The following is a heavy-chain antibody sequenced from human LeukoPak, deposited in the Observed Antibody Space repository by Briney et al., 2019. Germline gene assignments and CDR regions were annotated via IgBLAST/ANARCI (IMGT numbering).Heavy chain of an antibody. CDR3: AKGRTGVRSPFDY. CDR1: GFTFSGFW. CDR2: INSDGSEG. D-gene: IGHD7-27*01. Sequence: GGSLRLSCAVSGFTFSGFWMSWSRQAPGKGLEWVASINSDGSEGYYADVVKGRFTISRDNAKNSLYLQINSLRAEDTAVYYCAKGRTGVRSPFDYWGQGTLVTVSS. V-gene: IGHV3-7*03. J-gene: IGHJ4*02.